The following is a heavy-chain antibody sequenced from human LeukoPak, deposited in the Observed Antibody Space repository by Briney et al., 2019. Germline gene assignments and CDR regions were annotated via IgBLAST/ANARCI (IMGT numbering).Heavy chain of an antibody. J-gene: IGHJ4*02. V-gene: IGHV4-30-2*01. CDR2: IYHSGST. CDR1: GDSPSSGGYY. Sequence: NPSQTLSLTCIVSGDSPSSGGYYWSWIRQPPGKGLEWIGYIYHSGSTYYNPSLKSRVTISVDRSKNQFSLKLSSVTAADTAVYYCARVRAAAGLPFDYWGQGTLVTVSS. CDR3: ARVRAAAGLPFDY. D-gene: IGHD6-13*01.